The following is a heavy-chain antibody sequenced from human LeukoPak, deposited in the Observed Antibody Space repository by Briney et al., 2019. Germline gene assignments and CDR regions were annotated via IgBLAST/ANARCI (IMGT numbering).Heavy chain of an antibody. Sequence: GGSLRLSCAASGFTFTDYWMHWVRQAPGKGLEWVSVIYSGGSTYYADSVKGRFTISRDNSKNTLYLQMNSLRAEDTAVYYCARAKVAGTPYADYYYYGMDVWGQGTTVTVSS. V-gene: IGHV3-53*01. CDR3: ARAKVAGTPYADYYYYGMDV. J-gene: IGHJ6*02. D-gene: IGHD6-19*01. CDR1: GFTFTDYW. CDR2: IYSGGST.